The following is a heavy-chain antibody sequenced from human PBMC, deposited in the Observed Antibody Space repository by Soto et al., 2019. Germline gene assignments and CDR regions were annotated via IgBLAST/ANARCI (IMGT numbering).Heavy chain of an antibody. J-gene: IGHJ4*02. CDR3: ARDRGYSYTTQTYFDY. CDR2: IYYSGST. Sequence: SETLSLTCTVSGGSISSGGYYWSWIRQHPGKGLEWIGYIYYSGSTYYNPSLKSRVTISVDTSKNQFSLKLSSVTAADTAVYYCARDRGYSYTTQTYFDYWGQGTLVTVS. CDR1: GGSISSGGYY. V-gene: IGHV4-31*03. D-gene: IGHD5-18*01.